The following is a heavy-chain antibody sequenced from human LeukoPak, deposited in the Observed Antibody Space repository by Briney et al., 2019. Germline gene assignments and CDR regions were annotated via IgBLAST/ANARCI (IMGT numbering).Heavy chain of an antibody. J-gene: IGHJ5*02. CDR3: ARELFPQGANCFDP. CDR1: GGSVSNHY. CDR2: IYSSGST. V-gene: IGHV4-4*07. Sequence: SETLSLTCTASGGSVSNHYWTWIRQPAGKGLEWIGRIYSSGSTNYHPSLKSRVTMSVDTSKNQFSLKLSSVTAADTAVYYCARELFPQGANCFDPWGQGTLVTVSS. D-gene: IGHD3-10*02.